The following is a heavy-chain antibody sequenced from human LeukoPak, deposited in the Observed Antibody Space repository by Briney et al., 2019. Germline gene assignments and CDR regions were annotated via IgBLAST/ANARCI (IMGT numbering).Heavy chain of an antibody. Sequence: VASVKVSCKASGYTFTSYGISWVRQAPGQGLEWMGWISAYNGNTNYAQKLQGRVTMTTDTSTSTAYMELRSLRSDDTAVYYCARGADYGDYVSRGVFDYWGQGTLVTVSS. J-gene: IGHJ4*02. V-gene: IGHV1-18*01. D-gene: IGHD4-17*01. CDR2: ISAYNGNT. CDR3: ARGADYGDYVSRGVFDY. CDR1: GYTFTSYG.